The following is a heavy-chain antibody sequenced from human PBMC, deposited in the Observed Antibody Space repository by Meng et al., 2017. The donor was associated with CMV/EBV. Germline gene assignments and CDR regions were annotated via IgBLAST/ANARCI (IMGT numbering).Heavy chain of an antibody. CDR3: AREFDGYTFDY. D-gene: IGHD5-24*01. J-gene: IGHJ4*02. V-gene: IGHV1-46*01. CDR2: INPSGGST. CDR1: EHTVTSYY. Sequence: HVQLVLSGAEFKKRGASVKVALKASEHTVTSYYMSWVRQAPGQGLEWMGIINPSGGSTSYAQKFQGRVTMTRDTSTSTVYMELSSLRSEDTAVYYCAREFDGYTFDYWGQGTLVTVSS.